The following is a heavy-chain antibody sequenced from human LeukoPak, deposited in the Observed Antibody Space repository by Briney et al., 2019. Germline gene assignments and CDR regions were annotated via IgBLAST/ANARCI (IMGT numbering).Heavy chain of an antibody. CDR1: GFTFSSYA. Sequence: GGSLRLSCAASGFTFSSYAITWVRQAPGKGLEWVSAVSSDGAKTYYADSVKGRFTISRDNSKNTLYLQMNSLRAEDTAVYYCARRGYSYGKGYFDYWGQGTLVTVSS. CDR3: ARRGYSYGKGYFDY. J-gene: IGHJ4*02. D-gene: IGHD5-18*01. CDR2: VSSDGAKT. V-gene: IGHV3-23*01.